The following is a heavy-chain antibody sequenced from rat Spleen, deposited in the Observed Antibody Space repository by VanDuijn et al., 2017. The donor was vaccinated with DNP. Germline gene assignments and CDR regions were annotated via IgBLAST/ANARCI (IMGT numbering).Heavy chain of an antibody. Sequence: EVQLVESGGGLVQPGRSMKLSCAASGFTFSNYDMAWVRQAPKKGLEWVATISYDGSSTYYRDSVKGRFTISRDNAKSSLYLQMNSLRSEDTATYYVSRHDWEGFDYWGQGVMVTVSS. J-gene: IGHJ2*01. D-gene: IGHD5-1*01. V-gene: IGHV5-7*01. CDR1: GFTFSNYD. CDR2: ISYDGSST. CDR3: SRHDWEGFDY.